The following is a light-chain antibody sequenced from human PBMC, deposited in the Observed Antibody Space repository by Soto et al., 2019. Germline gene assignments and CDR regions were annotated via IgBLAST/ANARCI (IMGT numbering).Light chain of an antibody. CDR2: SND. Sequence: QSVLTQPPSASGTPGHRVTLSCSGASSNIGSTTVSWYQHAPGTAPKLLIFSNDQRPSGVPDRFSGSVSGTSVSLAISGLQSDDEADYYCAAWDDSLHGFLFGTGNKVTVL. V-gene: IGLV1-44*01. CDR1: SSNIGSTT. J-gene: IGLJ1*01. CDR3: AAWDDSLHGFL.